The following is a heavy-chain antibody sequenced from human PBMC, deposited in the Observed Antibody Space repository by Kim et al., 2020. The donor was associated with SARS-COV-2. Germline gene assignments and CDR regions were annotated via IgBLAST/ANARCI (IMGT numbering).Heavy chain of an antibody. CDR3: AKDVSMVAATLFFYPAFEE. J-gene: IGHJ4*02. CDR1: GFTFSSYA. Sequence: GGSLRLSCAASGFTFSSYAMSWVRQAPGKGLEWVSAISGSGGSTYYADSVKGRFTISRDNSKNTLYLQMNSLRAEDTAVYYCAKDVSMVAATLFFYPAFEEWGQGALVTVS. CDR2: ISGSGGST. D-gene: IGHD2-15*01. V-gene: IGHV3-23*01.